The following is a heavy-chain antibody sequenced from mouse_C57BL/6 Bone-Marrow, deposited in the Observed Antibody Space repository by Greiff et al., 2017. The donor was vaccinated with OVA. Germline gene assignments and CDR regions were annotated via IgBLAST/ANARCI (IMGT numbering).Heavy chain of an antibody. J-gene: IGHJ1*03. V-gene: IGHV1-81*01. CDR3: ARVRDATYWYFDV. Sequence: VQLQQSGAELARPGASVKLSCKASGYTFTSYGISWVKQRTGQGLEWIGEIYPRSGNTYYNAKFKGKATLTADKSSSTEYMELRSLTSEDSAVYFCARVRDATYWYFDVWGTGTTVTVSS. CDR1: GYTFTSYG. D-gene: IGHD6-1*01. CDR2: IYPRSGNT.